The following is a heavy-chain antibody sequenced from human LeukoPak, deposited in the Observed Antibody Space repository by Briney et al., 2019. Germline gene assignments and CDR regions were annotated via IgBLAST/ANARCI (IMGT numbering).Heavy chain of an antibody. CDR2: ISYDGSNK. D-gene: IGHD6-19*01. J-gene: IGHJ4*02. CDR1: GFTFSSYG. Sequence: GRSLRLSCAASGFTFSSYGMHWVRQAPGKGLEWVAVISYDGSNKYYADSVKGRFTISRDNSKNTLYLQMNSLRAEDTAVYYCAIIAVVGTDYWGQGTLVTVSS. CDR3: AIIAVVGTDY. V-gene: IGHV3-30*03.